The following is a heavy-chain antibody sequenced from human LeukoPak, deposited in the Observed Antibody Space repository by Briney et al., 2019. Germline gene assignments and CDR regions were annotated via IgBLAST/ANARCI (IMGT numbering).Heavy chain of an antibody. CDR2: INPNSGGT. CDR3: ARSDHLTIFGVVSAVSPYYYYGMDV. CDR1: GYTFTGYY. Sequence: ASVKVPCKASGYTFTGYYMHWVRQAPGQGLEWMGWINPNSGGTNYAQKFQGRVTMTRDTSISTAYMELSRLRSDDTAVYYCARSDHLTIFGVVSAVSPYYYYGMDVWGQGTTVTVSS. D-gene: IGHD3-3*01. J-gene: IGHJ6*02. V-gene: IGHV1-2*02.